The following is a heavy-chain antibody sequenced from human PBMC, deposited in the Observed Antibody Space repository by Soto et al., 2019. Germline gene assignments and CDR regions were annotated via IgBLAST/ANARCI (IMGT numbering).Heavy chain of an antibody. CDR1: GGSISSSSYS. CDR3: GRQPGHCGSTTCFGYYSVDV. J-gene: IGHJ6*02. Sequence: QLQLQESGPRLVKPSETLSLTCSVSGGSISSSSYSWGWIRQPPGKGLEWIGTIYYSGSTHYNPSLEGRVAISVDAPKNQLSLRLSSVTAADTAVYYCGRQPGHCGSTTCFGYYSVDVWGQGTTVTVS. CDR2: IYYSGST. D-gene: IGHD2-2*01. V-gene: IGHV4-39*01.